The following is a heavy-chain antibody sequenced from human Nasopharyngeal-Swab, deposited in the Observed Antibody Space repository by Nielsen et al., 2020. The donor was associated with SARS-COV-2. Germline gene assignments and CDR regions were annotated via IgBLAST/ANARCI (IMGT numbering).Heavy chain of an antibody. Sequence: GESLKISCAAFGFTFSSYWMHWVRQAPGKGLVWVSRINSDGSSTSYADSVKGRFTISRDNAKNTLYLQMNSLRAEDTAVYYCARVDVHDAFDVWGQGTMVTVSS. D-gene: IGHD3-16*01. CDR1: GFTFSSYW. V-gene: IGHV3-74*01. CDR3: ARVDVHDAFDV. J-gene: IGHJ3*01. CDR2: INSDGSST.